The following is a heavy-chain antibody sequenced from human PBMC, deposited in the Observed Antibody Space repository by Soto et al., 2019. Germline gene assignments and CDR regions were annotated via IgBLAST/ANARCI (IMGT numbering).Heavy chain of an antibody. CDR3: AKGLRELPHAFDI. CDR1: GFTFSSYA. V-gene: IGHV3-23*01. Sequence: EVQLWESGGGLVQPVGSLRLACAASGFTFSSYAMSWGRQAPGKGLEWVSAISGSGGSTYYADSEKGRFTISSDNSKNTLYLQMNSLRAEDTAVYYCAKGLRELPHAFDIWGQGTMVTVSS. D-gene: IGHD1-1*01. J-gene: IGHJ3*02. CDR2: ISGSGGST.